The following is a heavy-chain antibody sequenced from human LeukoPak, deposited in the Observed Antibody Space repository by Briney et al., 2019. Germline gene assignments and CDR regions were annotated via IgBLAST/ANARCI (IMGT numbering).Heavy chain of an antibody. CDR1: GGTFSSYA. J-gene: IGHJ4*02. Sequence: SVKVSCKASGGTFSSYAISWVRQAPGQGLEWMGGIIPIFGTANYAQKFQGRVTITADESTSTAYMELSSLRSEDTAVYYCARIVTHDYGDLDYRGQGTLVTVSS. V-gene: IGHV1-69*01. D-gene: IGHD4-17*01. CDR2: IIPIFGTA. CDR3: ARIVTHDYGDLDY.